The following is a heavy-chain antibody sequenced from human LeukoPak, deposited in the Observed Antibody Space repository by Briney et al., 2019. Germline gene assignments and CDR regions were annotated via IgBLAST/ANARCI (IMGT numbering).Heavy chain of an antibody. Sequence: SVKVSCKASGGTFSSYAISWVRQAPGQGLEWMGGIIPIFGTANYAQKFQGRVTITTDESTSTAYMELSSLRSEDTAVYYCATSYDFWSGYSPNWFDPWGQGTLVTVFS. V-gene: IGHV1-69*05. CDR1: GGTFSSYA. CDR3: ATSYDFWSGYSPNWFDP. J-gene: IGHJ5*02. CDR2: IIPIFGTA. D-gene: IGHD3-3*01.